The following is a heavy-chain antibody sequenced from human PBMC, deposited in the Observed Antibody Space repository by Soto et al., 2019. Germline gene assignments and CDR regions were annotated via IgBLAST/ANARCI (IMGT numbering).Heavy chain of an antibody. CDR1: GFTFSDYY. J-gene: IGHJ3*02. V-gene: IGHV3-11*01. Sequence: GGSLRLSCAASGFTFSDYYMSWIRQAPGKGLEWVSYISSSGSTIYYADSVKGRFTISRDNAKNSLYLQMNSLRAEDTAVYYCARWGISYNWNDIRAFDIWGQGTMVTVSS. CDR3: ARWGISYNWNDIRAFDI. CDR2: ISSSGSTI. D-gene: IGHD1-20*01.